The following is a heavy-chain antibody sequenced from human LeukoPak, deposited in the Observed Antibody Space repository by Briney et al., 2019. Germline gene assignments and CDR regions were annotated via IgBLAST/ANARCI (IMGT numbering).Heavy chain of an antibody. D-gene: IGHD3-3*01. CDR3: AKLPGITIFGVAKFDP. V-gene: IGHV3-23*01. J-gene: IGHJ5*02. CDR1: GFNFSRNG. Sequence: GGSLRLSCAASGFNFSRNGMHWVRQAPGKGLEWVSAISGSGGSTYYADSVKGRFTISRDNSKNTLYLQMNSLRAEDTAVYYCAKLPGITIFGVAKFDPWGQGTLVTVSS. CDR2: ISGSGGST.